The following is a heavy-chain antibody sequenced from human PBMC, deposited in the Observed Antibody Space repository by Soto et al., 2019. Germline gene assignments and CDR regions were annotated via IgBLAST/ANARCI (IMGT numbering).Heavy chain of an antibody. CDR2: TYYRSKWYN. CDR3: ARGSGYDLEAYYYYYGMDV. D-gene: IGHD5-12*01. CDR1: GDSVSSNSAA. J-gene: IGHJ6*02. Sequence: SPTLSLTCAISGDSVSSNSAAWNWIRQSPSRGLEWLGRTYYRSKWYNDYAVSVKSRITINPDTSKNQFSLQLNSVTPEDTAVYYCARGSGYDLEAYYYYYGMDVWGQGTTVTVSS. V-gene: IGHV6-1*01.